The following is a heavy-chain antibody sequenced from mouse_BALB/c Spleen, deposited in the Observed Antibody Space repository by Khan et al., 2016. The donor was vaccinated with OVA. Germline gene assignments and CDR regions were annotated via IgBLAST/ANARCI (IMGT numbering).Heavy chain of an antibody. D-gene: IGHD4-1*01. J-gene: IGHJ3*01. V-gene: IGHV5-15*02. CDR2: ISNLAYSI. CDR1: GFTFSDYG. Sequence: EVQLQESGGGLVQPGGSRKLSCAASGFTFSDYGMAWVRQAPGKGPEWVAFISNLAYSIYYADPVTGRFTISSENAKNTLCLEMSSLRSEDTAMYYCTRNWSFAYWGQGTLVTVSA. CDR3: TRNWSFAY.